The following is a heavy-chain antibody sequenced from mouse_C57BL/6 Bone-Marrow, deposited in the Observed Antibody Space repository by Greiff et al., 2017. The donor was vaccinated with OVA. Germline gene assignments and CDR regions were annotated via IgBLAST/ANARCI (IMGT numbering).Heavy chain of an antibody. CDR1: VYTFTSYG. CDR2: IYPRSGNT. Sequence: QVQLQQSGAELARPGASVKLSCKASVYTFTSYGISWVKQRTGQGLEWIGEIYPRSGNTYYNEKFKGKATLTADKSSSTAYMELRSLSSEDSAVYFCARNLLSEDYWGQGTTPTVSS. J-gene: IGHJ2*01. CDR3: ARNLLSEDY. D-gene: IGHD2-1*01. V-gene: IGHV1-81*01.